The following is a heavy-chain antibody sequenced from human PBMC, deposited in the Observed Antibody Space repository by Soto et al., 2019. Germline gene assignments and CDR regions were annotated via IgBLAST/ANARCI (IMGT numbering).Heavy chain of an antibody. Sequence: QLQLQESGPGLVKPSETLSLTCTVSGGSIISSSYYWGWIRQPPGKGLEWIGSIYYSGSTYYNPSLQSRVTISVDTSKNQFSLKLSSVTAADTSVYYCATSLGYGVWFDPWGQGTLVTVSS. V-gene: IGHV4-39*01. CDR2: IYYSGST. CDR3: ATSLGYGVWFDP. CDR1: GGSIISSSYY. D-gene: IGHD4-17*01. J-gene: IGHJ5*02.